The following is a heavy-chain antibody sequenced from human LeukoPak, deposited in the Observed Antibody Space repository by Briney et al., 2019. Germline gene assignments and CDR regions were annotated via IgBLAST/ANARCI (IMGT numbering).Heavy chain of an antibody. CDR3: ARPAYSSGWPDY. V-gene: IGHV5-51*01. D-gene: IGHD6-19*01. CDR1: GYSFTSYW. CDR2: IYPGDSDT. J-gene: IGHJ4*02. Sequence: TAGASLQISCKGSGYSFTSYWIGWVRQLPGKGLEWMGIIYPGDSDTRYSPSFQGQVTISADKSISTAYLQWSSLKASDTAMYYCARPAYSSGWPDYWGQGTLVTVSS.